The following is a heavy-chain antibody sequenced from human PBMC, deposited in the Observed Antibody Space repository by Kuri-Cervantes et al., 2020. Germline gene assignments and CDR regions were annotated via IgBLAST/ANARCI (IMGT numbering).Heavy chain of an antibody. Sequence: ASVKVSCKASGYTFTSYAMHWVRQAPGQRLEWMGWINAGNGNTKYSQKFQGRVTITRDTSASTAYMGLSSLRSEDTAVYYCARGYCTGGVCWPDYWGQGTLVTVSS. CDR3: ARGYCTGGVCWPDY. CDR2: INAGNGNT. V-gene: IGHV1-3*01. J-gene: IGHJ4*02. D-gene: IGHD2-8*02. CDR1: GYTFTSYA.